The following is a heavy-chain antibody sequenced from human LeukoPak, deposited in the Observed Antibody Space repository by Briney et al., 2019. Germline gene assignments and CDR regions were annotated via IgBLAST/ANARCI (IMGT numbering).Heavy chain of an antibody. CDR1: GSTFSSYA. D-gene: IGHD1-7*01. CDR3: AKYKLRAPDY. Sequence: PGGSLRLSCAASGSTFSSYAMSWVRQAPGKGLEWVSAISGSGGSTYCADSVKGRFTISRDNSKNTLYLQMNSLRAEDTAVYYCAKYKLRAPDYWGQGTLVTVSS. J-gene: IGHJ4*02. V-gene: IGHV3-23*01. CDR2: ISGSGGST.